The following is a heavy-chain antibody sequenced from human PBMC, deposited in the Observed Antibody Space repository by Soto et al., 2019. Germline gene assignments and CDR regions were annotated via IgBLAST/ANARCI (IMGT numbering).Heavy chain of an antibody. Sequence: PGESLKISCKGSVYSFAGYCITWLRQKPGRGLEWMGRIDPGDSHTSYSPSFRGHVTISVTQSITTVFRQWRSLRASETDIYYCARKIYYSATGTNCQYYFDAWGQGTPVTVSS. D-gene: IGHD2-8*01. CDR2: IDPGDSHT. CDR1: VYSFAGYC. CDR3: ARKIYYSATGTNCQYYFDA. J-gene: IGHJ4*02. V-gene: IGHV5-10-1*01.